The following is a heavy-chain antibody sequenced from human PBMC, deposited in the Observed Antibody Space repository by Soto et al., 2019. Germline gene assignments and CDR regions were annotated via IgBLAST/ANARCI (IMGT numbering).Heavy chain of an antibody. V-gene: IGHV3-30*04. Sequence: GSLRLSCAASGFTFSSYAMHWVRQAPGKGLEWVAVISYDGSNKYYADSVKGRFTISRDNSKNTLYLQMNSLRAEDTAVYYCARDQPLIAAAGYYYYYMDVWGKGTTVTVSS. D-gene: IGHD6-13*01. CDR2: ISYDGSNK. CDR1: GFTFSSYA. J-gene: IGHJ6*03. CDR3: ARDQPLIAAAGYYYYYMDV.